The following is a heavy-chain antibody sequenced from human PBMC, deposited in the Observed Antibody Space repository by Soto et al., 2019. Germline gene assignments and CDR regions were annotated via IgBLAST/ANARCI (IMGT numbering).Heavy chain of an antibody. J-gene: IGHJ3*02. CDR3: AKGLTNWASTRGGGNTFDI. D-gene: IGHD7-27*01. V-gene: IGHV3-23*01. CDR2: IGGSGGST. CDR1: GFTFSSYA. Sequence: EVQLLESGGGWVQPGGSLRLSCAASGFTFSSYAMSWVRQAPGMGLEWVSTIGGSGGSTYYGDSVKGRFTISRDSSKNTLYLQMSSLRAEDTAVYYCAKGLTNWASTRGGGNTFDICGQGTRVTVSS.